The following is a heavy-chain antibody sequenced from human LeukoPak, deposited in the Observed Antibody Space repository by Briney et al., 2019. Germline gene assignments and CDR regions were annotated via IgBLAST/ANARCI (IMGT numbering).Heavy chain of an antibody. J-gene: IGHJ5*02. D-gene: IGHD3-9*01. Sequence: APVKVSCKASGYTFTSYDINWVRQATGQGLEWMGWMNPNSGNTGYAQKFQGRVTMTRNTSISTAYMELSSLRSEDTAVYYCARGGYFDWLLYSSWFDPWGQGTLVTVSS. V-gene: IGHV1-8*01. CDR1: GYTFTSYD. CDR3: ARGGYFDWLLYSSWFDP. CDR2: MNPNSGNT.